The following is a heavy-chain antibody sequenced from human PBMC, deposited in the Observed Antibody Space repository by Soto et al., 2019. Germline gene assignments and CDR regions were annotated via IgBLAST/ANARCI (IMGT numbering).Heavy chain of an antibody. CDR2: IIPIFGTA. D-gene: IGHD2-15*01. V-gene: IGHV1-69*01. CDR3: ARGCSGGSCYSYYYGMDV. J-gene: IGHJ6*02. CDR1: GGTFSSYA. Sequence: QVQLVQSGAEVKKPGSSVKVSCKASGGTFSSYAISWVRQAPGQGLEWMGGIIPIFGTANYAQKFQGRVTITADESTSTAYMERSSRRSEDTAVYYCARGCSGGSCYSYYYGMDVWGQGTTVTVSS.